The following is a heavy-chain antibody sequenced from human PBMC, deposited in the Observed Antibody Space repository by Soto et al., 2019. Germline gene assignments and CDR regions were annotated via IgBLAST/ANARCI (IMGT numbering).Heavy chain of an antibody. CDR2: IYYSGST. CDR1: GGSISSGGYY. J-gene: IGHJ6*02. D-gene: IGHD3-3*01. CDR3: ARVETYYYYGMDV. Sequence: SETLSLTCTVSGGSISSGGYYWSWIRQHPGKGLEWIGYIYYSGSTYYNPSLKSRVTISVDTSKNQFSLRLSSVTAADTAVYYCARVETYYYYGMDVWGQGTTVTVSS. V-gene: IGHV4-31*03.